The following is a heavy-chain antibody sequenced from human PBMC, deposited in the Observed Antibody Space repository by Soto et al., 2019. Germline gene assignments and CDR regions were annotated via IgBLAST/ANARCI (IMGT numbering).Heavy chain of an antibody. CDR3: SKDLRASFLRTNWTYFDY. CDR2: ISYDGSNK. Sequence: GGSLRLSCAASGFTFSSYGMHWVRQAPGKGLEWVAVISYDGSNKYYADSVKGRFTISRDNSNNTLQLQMNSLRAEDTAVYYCSKDLRASFLRTNWTYFDYWGQGTLVTVSS. V-gene: IGHV3-30*18. D-gene: IGHD1-1*01. J-gene: IGHJ4*02. CDR1: GFTFSSYG.